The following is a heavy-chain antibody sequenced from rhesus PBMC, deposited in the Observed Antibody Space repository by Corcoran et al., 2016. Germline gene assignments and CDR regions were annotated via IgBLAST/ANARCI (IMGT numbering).Heavy chain of an antibody. J-gene: IGHJ4*01. CDR2: IYVSGGGT. CDR1: GGSTRSHF. CDR3: ASGLNPFDY. V-gene: IGHV4-160*01. Sequence: QVQLQESGPGLVKPSETLSLPCAVSGGSTRSHFWCWIRQPPRKGLEWIGRIYVSGGGTDYTSSLKSRVTISTDTSKNQFSLKLRSVPAAATAVYYCASGLNPFDYWGQGVLVTVSA. D-gene: IGHD3-3*01.